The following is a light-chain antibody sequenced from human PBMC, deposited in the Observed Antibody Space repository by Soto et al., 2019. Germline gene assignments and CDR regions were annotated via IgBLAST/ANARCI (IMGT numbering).Light chain of an antibody. Sequence: EIVLTQSPGTLSLSPGERASLSCRTSQSISSNYLAWYQQRPGQAPSVLIYGASNRATGIPDRFSGSGSGTDFTLTISRLEPEDFAVYYCQHYGTSPPYTFGQGTKLESK. V-gene: IGKV3-20*01. J-gene: IGKJ2*01. CDR2: GAS. CDR1: QSISSNY. CDR3: QHYGTSPPYT.